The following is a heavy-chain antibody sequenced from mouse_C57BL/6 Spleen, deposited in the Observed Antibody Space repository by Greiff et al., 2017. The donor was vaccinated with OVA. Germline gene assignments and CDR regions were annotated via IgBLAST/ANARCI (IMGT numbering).Heavy chain of an antibody. V-gene: IGHV1-81*01. CDR1: GYTFTSYG. J-gene: IGHJ4*01. CDR3: ARIYYGSSSDMDY. D-gene: IGHD1-1*01. Sequence: QVQLKESGAELARPGASVNLSCKASGYTFTSYGISWVKQRTGQGLEWIGEIYPRSGNTYYNEKFKGKATLTADKSSSTAYMELRSLTSEDSAVYFCARIYYGSSSDMDYWGQGTSVTVSS. CDR2: IYPRSGNT.